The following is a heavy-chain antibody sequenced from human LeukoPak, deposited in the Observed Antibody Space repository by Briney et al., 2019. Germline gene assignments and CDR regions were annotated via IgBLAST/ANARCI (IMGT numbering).Heavy chain of an antibody. CDR1: GFTFSSYG. D-gene: IGHD2-2*01. CDR2: IRYDGSNK. Sequence: GGSLRLSFAASGFTFSSYGMHWVRQAPGKGLEWVAFIRYDGSNKYYADSVKGRFTISRDNSKNTLYLQMNSLRAEDTAVYYCAKGQDIVLLPATTFDHWGQGTLVTVSS. CDR3: AKGQDIVLLPATTFDH. J-gene: IGHJ4*02. V-gene: IGHV3-30*02.